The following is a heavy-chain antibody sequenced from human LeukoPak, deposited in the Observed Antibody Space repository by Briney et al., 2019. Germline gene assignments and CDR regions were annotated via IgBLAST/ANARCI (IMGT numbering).Heavy chain of an antibody. CDR2: IYYSGST. D-gene: IGHD3-9*01. V-gene: IGHV4-59*01. CDR1: GGSISSYY. Sequence: SETLSLTCTVSGGSISSYYWSWIRQPPGKGLEWIGYIYYSGSTNYNPSLKSRVTISVDTSKNQFSLKLSSVTAADTAVYYCARWHHWFYYFDYWGQGTLVTVSS. J-gene: IGHJ4*02. CDR3: ARWHHWFYYFDY.